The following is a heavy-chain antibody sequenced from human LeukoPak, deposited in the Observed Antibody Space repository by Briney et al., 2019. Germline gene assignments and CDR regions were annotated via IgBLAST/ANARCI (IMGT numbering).Heavy chain of an antibody. J-gene: IGHJ4*02. CDR1: GYTFTSYG. V-gene: IGHV1-18*01. Sequence: ASVKVSCKASGYTFTSYGISWVRQAPGQGLEWMGWISAYNGNTNYAQKLQGRVTMTTDTSTSTAYMELRSLRSDDTAVYYCAKDGRLGYCSGGSCYVVPDYWGQGTLVTVSS. D-gene: IGHD2-15*01. CDR2: ISAYNGNT. CDR3: AKDGRLGYCSGGSCYVVPDY.